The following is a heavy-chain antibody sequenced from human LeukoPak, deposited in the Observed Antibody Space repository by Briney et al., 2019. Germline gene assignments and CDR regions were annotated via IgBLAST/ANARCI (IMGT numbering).Heavy chain of an antibody. CDR3: ARGPIYDYVWGSYPVDY. D-gene: IGHD3-16*01. J-gene: IGHJ4*02. Sequence: ASVKVSCKASGYTFTSYEINWVRQATGQGLEWMGWMNPNSGNTGYAQKFQGRVTMTRNTSISTAYMELSSLRSEDTAVYYCARGPIYDYVWGSYPVDYWGQGTLVTVSS. V-gene: IGHV1-8*01. CDR1: GYTFTSYE. CDR2: MNPNSGNT.